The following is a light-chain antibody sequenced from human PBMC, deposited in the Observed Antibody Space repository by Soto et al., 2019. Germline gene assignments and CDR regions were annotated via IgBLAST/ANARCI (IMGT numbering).Light chain of an antibody. CDR1: QSVSSD. V-gene: IGKV3-15*01. CDR3: QQYNNWPTWT. Sequence: IVLTQSPATLSVYTGEGATLSCIASQSVSSDLAWYQQKPGQAPRLLIYGASTRATGIPARFSGSGSGTEFTLTISSLQSEDVAVYYGQQYNNWPTWTFGQGTKVDIK. CDR2: GAS. J-gene: IGKJ1*01.